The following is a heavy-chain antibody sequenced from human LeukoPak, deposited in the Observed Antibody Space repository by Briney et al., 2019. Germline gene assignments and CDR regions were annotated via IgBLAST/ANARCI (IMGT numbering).Heavy chain of an antibody. Sequence: SETLSLTCTVSGGSISSYYWSWIRQPPGKGLEWIGYIYYSGSTNYNPSLKSRVTISVDTSKNQSSLKLSSVTAADTAVYYCARGRRAAAGLYYFDYWGQGTLVTVSS. CDR2: IYYSGST. J-gene: IGHJ4*02. CDR3: ARGRRAAAGLYYFDY. CDR1: GGSISSYY. D-gene: IGHD6-13*01. V-gene: IGHV4-59*01.